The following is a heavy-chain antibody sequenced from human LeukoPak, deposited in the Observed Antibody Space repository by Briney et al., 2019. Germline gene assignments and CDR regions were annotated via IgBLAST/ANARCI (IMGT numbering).Heavy chain of an antibody. V-gene: IGHV3-30*03. J-gene: IGHJ4*02. D-gene: IGHD6-13*01. CDR1: GLTFSSYG. CDR3: ASSLPRYSSSWYLFNC. Sequence: GGSLRLSCAASGLTFSSYGMHWARQAPGKGLEWVAVISYDGSNKYYADSVKGRFTISRDNSKNTLYLQMNSLRAEDTAVYYCASSLPRYSSSWYLFNCWGQGTLVTVSS. CDR2: ISYDGSNK.